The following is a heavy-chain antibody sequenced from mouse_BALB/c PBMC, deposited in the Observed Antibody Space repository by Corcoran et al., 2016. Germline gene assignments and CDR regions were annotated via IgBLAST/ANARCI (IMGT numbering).Heavy chain of an antibody. Sequence: DVQLQESGPGLVKPSQSLSLTCSVTGYSITSGYYWNWIRQFPGNKLEWMGYISYDGSNNYNPSLKNRISITRDTSKNQFFLKLNSVTTEDTATYYCASVYDGYLIDYWGQGTTLTFSS. D-gene: IGHD2-3*01. CDR1: GYSITSGYY. V-gene: IGHV3-6*02. CDR2: ISYDGSN. J-gene: IGHJ2*01. CDR3: ASVYDGYLIDY.